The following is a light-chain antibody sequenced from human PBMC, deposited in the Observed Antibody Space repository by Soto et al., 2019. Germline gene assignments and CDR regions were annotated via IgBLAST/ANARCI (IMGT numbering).Light chain of an antibody. Sequence: QSVLTQPASVSGSPGQSITVSCTGTSSDIGTYNFVSWYQQHPGKAPRLMMYDVSNRPSGVSNRFSGSKSGNTASLTISGLQAEDEADYYCFSYTSSVTLHVFGTGTKVTVL. CDR3: FSYTSSVTLHV. CDR2: DVS. CDR1: SSDIGTYNF. J-gene: IGLJ1*01. V-gene: IGLV2-14*03.